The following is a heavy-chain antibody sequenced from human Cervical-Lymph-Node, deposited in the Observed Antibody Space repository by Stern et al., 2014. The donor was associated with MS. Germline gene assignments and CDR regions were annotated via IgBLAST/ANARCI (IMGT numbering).Heavy chain of an antibody. CDR2: IIPIFGTA. J-gene: IGHJ2*01. D-gene: IGHD2-21*02. V-gene: IGHV1-69*01. Sequence: QVQLGQSGAEVKKPGSSVKVSCKASGGTFSSYAISWVRQAPGQGLEWMGGIIPIFGTANYAQKFQGRVTITADESTSTAYMELSSLRSEDTAVYYCASAYCGGDCPDWYFDLWGRGTLVTVSS. CDR3: ASAYCGGDCPDWYFDL. CDR1: GGTFSSYA.